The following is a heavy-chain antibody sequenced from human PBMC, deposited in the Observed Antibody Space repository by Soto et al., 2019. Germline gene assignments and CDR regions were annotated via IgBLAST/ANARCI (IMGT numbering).Heavy chain of an antibody. CDR2: IDPSDSYT. CDR1: GYSFTSYW. D-gene: IGHD2-2*01. Sequence: PGESLKISCKGSGYSFTSYWISWVRQMPGKGLEWMGRIDPSDSYTNYSPSFQGHVTISADKSISTAYLQWSSLKASDTAMYYCANSVVVPAARYYYYYYGMDVWGQGTTVTVSS. V-gene: IGHV5-10-1*01. J-gene: IGHJ6*02. CDR3: ANSVVVPAARYYYYYYGMDV.